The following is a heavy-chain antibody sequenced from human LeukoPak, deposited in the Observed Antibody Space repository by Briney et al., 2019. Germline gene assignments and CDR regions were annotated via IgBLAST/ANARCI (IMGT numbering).Heavy chain of an antibody. J-gene: IGHJ3*02. V-gene: IGHV3-9*01. CDR2: ISWNSGSI. CDR1: GFTFDDYA. CDR3: AKDISDYYGSGSSAFDI. D-gene: IGHD3-10*01. Sequence: GGSLRLSCAAPGFTFDDYAMHWVRQTPGKGLEWVSGISWNSGSIGYADSVKGRFTISRDNAKNSLYLQMNSLRAEDTALYYCAKDISDYYGSGSSAFDIWGQGTMVTVSS.